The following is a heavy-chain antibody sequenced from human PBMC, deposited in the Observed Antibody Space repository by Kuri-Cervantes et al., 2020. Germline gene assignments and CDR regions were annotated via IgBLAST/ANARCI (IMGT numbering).Heavy chain of an antibody. J-gene: IGHJ4*02. CDR1: GFTFSSYG. Sequence: LSLTCAASGFTFSSYGMHWVRQAPGKGLEWVAVISYDGSNKYYADSVKGRFTISRDNSKNTLYLQMNSLRAEDTAVYYCASARGGHIVVVTAQLHWGQGTLVTVSS. CDR3: ASARGGHIVVVTAQLH. D-gene: IGHD2-21*02. V-gene: IGHV3-30*03. CDR2: ISYDGSNK.